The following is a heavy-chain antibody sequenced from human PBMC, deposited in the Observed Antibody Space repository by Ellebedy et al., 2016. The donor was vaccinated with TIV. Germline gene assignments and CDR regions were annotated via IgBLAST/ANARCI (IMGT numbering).Heavy chain of an antibody. D-gene: IGHD1-1*01. CDR3: ARGDRHQRLDFDALHT. V-gene: IGHV3-33*01. CDR1: GFSFSAND. J-gene: IGHJ3*02. Sequence: GESLKISCAASGFSFSANDMHWVRQAPGKGLEWVALVCFDGINKYYGDSVQGRFTISRDISKNILYLQMNSLRGNDTAVYYCARGDRHQRLDFDALHTWGPGTLVTVSS. CDR2: VCFDGINK.